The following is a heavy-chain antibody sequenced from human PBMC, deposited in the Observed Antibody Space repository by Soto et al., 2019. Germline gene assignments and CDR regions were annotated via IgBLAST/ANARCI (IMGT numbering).Heavy chain of an antibody. CDR1: GASIISYY. J-gene: IGHJ4*02. CDR3: ARDTTPSL. CDR2: VYYSGST. V-gene: IGHV4-59*01. D-gene: IGHD1-1*01. Sequence: SETLSLTCTVSGASIISYYWSWIRQPPGKGLEWIGYVYYSGSTNYNPSLKSRVTISVDTSKNQFSLKLSSVTAADTAMYYCARDTTPSLWGQGTLVTVS.